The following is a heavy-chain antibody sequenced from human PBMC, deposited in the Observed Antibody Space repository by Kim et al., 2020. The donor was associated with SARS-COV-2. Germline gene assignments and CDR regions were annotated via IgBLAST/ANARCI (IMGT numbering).Heavy chain of an antibody. CDR2: IYYSGST. V-gene: IGHV4-61*01. J-gene: IGHJ5*02. Sequence: SETLSLTCTVSGGSVSSGSYYWSWIRQPPGKGLEWIGYIYYSGSTNYNPSLKSRVTISVDTSKNQFSLKLSSVTAADTAVYYCAREGYSYYGSGTNWFDPWGQGTLVTVSS. CDR3: AREGYSYYGSGTNWFDP. D-gene: IGHD3-10*01. CDR1: GGSVSSGSYY.